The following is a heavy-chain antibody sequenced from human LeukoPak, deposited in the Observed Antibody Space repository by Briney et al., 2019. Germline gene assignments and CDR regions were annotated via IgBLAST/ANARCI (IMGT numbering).Heavy chain of an antibody. CDR3: ARLIPPTWWSVAGSRGQHDY. CDR2: IYYSGSA. CDR1: GVSISSGSYY. J-gene: IGHJ4*02. V-gene: IGHV4-39*01. D-gene: IGHD6-19*01. Sequence: PSETLSLTCTASGVSISSGSYYWGWIRQPPGKGLEWIVSIYYSGSAYYNPSLRSRVTLSMDTSKNQFSLRVISVTAADTALYYCARLIPPTWWSVAGSRGQHDYWGQGTLVTVSS.